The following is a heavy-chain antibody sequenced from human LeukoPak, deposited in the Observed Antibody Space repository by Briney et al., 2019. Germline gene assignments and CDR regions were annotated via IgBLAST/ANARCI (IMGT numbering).Heavy chain of an antibody. Sequence: GASVKVSCKASGYTFTGYYMHWVRQAPGQGLEWMGWINPNSGGTNYAQKFQGRVTMIRDTSISTAYMELSRLRSDDTAVYYCARHTMIVVVTPFDWGQGTLVTVSS. V-gene: IGHV1-2*02. CDR1: GYTFTGYY. D-gene: IGHD3-22*01. CDR3: ARHTMIVVVTPFD. CDR2: INPNSGGT. J-gene: IGHJ4*02.